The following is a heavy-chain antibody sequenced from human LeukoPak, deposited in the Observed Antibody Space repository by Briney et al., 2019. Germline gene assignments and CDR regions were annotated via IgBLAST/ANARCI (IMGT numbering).Heavy chain of an antibody. D-gene: IGHD2-2*01. CDR1: GFTFSSYA. V-gene: IGHV3-30-3*01. Sequence: GGSLRLSCAASGFTFSSYAMHWVRQAPGKGLEWVAVISYDGSNKYYADSVKGRFTISRDNAKNSLYLQMNSLRAEDTAVYYCARGPRYCSSTSCYGLAGYWGQGTLVTVSS. CDR2: ISYDGSNK. J-gene: IGHJ4*02. CDR3: ARGPRYCSSTSCYGLAGY.